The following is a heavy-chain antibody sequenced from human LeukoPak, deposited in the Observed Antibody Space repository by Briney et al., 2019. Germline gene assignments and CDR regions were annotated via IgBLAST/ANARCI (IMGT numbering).Heavy chain of an antibody. J-gene: IGHJ4*02. V-gene: IGHV1-18*01. D-gene: IGHD3-22*01. CDR3: ARVPDSGGHSPLDY. CDR1: GGTFTSYG. CDR2: ISVYSGNT. Sequence: ASVKVSCKASGGTFTSYGINWVRQAPGQGLEWMGWISVYSGNTNYAQKLQGRVAITTDTSTTTAYMELRSLRSDDTAVYYCARVPDSGGHSPLDYWGQGTLVTVSS.